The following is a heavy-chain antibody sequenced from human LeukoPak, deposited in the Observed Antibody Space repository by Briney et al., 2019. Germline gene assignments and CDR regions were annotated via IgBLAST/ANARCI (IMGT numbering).Heavy chain of an antibody. CDR2: IWYDGGNK. J-gene: IGHJ4*02. Sequence: GGSLRLSCAASGFTFSTYLMHWVRQAPGKGLEWVAVIWYDGGNKYYADSVKGRFTISRDNSKSTLYLQMDSLRAEDTAVYYCARGPYRLYVDYFDYWGREPGSPSPQ. V-gene: IGHV3-33*01. CDR1: GFTFSTYL. D-gene: IGHD5/OR15-5a*01. CDR3: ARGPYRLYVDYFDY.